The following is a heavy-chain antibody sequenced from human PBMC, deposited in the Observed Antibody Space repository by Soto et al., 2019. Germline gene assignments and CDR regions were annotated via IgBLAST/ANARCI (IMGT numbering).Heavy chain of an antibody. D-gene: IGHD3-9*01. CDR1: GYTLTELS. J-gene: IGHJ4*02. CDR2: FDPEDGET. CDR3: ATEARSPLLRYLRGYYFDY. V-gene: IGHV1-24*01. Sequence: ASVQVSCKVSGYTLTELSMHWVRQAPGKGLEWMGGFDPEDGETIYAQKFQGRVTMTEDTSTDTAYMELSSLRSEDTAVYYCATEARSPLLRYLRGYYFDYWGQGTLVTVSS.